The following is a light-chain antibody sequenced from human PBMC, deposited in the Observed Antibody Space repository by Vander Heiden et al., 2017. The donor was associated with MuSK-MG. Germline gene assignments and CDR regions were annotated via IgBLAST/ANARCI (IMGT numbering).Light chain of an antibody. V-gene: IGKV1-39*01. CDR2: AAS. J-gene: IGKJ3*01. CDR1: QSIANY. Sequence: DIQMTQSPSSLSASVGDRVIIICRASQSIANYLNWYQQKPGKVPKLLIYAASRLQSGVPSRFSGSGSGTEFTLTIGRLQPEDFATYYCQQTDSTPFAFGHGTKVDVE. CDR3: QQTDSTPFA.